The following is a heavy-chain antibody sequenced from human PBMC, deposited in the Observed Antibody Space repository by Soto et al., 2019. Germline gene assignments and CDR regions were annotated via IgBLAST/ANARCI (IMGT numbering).Heavy chain of an antibody. CDR1: GYTFFTYG. D-gene: IGHD6-6*01. CDR2: ISTYDGNT. V-gene: IGHV1-18*01. Sequence: ASVKVSCKASGYTFFTYGITWVRQAPGQGLEWMGWISTYDGNTDYAQKLQGRVTMTTDTSTRTAYMELRSLRSDGTAVYYCARKSSSSSWFDPWGQGTLVTSPQ. J-gene: IGHJ5*02. CDR3: ARKSSSSSWFDP.